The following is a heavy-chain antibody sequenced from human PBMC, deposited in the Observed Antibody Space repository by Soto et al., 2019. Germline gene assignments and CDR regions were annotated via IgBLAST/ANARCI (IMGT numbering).Heavy chain of an antibody. CDR3: ARDHAVRGVIFPNLYYYYGMDV. Sequence: ASVKVSCKASGYTFTSYGISWVRQAPGQGLEWMGWISAYNGNTNYAQKLQGRVTMTKDTSTSTAYMELRSLRSDDTAVYYCARDHAVRGVIFPNLYYYYGMDVWGKGTTVTVSS. V-gene: IGHV1-18*04. CDR1: GYTFTSYG. CDR2: ISAYNGNT. D-gene: IGHD3-10*01. J-gene: IGHJ6*04.